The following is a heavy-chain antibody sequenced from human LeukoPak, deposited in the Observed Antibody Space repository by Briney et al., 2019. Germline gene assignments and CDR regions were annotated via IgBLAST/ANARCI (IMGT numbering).Heavy chain of an antibody. J-gene: IGHJ4*02. CDR2: ICAYNGNT. D-gene: IGHD3-22*01. Sequence: ASVKVSCKASGYTFTSYGIRWVRQAPGPALEWMGWICAYNGNTNLAQKLQGRVTMTTDTSTSTAYMELRSLRSDDTAVYYCARDLHSSGYYPRFDYWGQGTLVTVST. CDR1: GYTFTSYG. V-gene: IGHV1-18*01. CDR3: ARDLHSSGYYPRFDY.